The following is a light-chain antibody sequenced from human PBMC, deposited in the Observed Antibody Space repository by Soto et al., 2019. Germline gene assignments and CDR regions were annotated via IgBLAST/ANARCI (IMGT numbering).Light chain of an antibody. Sequence: QSALTQPASVSGSPGQSITISCTGTSSDVGSYNLVSWYQQHPGKAPKVIIYEVIKRPSGVSNRFSGSKSGNTASLTISGLQAEDEAEYYCCSYAGSTSLVFGGVTKLTVL. CDR1: SSDVGSYNL. CDR3: CSYAGSTSLV. J-gene: IGLJ2*01. CDR2: EVI. V-gene: IGLV2-23*02.